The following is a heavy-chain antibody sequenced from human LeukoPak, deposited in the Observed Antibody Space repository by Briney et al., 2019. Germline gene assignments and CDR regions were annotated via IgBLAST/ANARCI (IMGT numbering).Heavy chain of an antibody. CDR1: GYTFRNYY. CDR2: INPSGGRT. D-gene: IGHD4-23*01. Sequence: ASVKVSCKPSGYTFRNYYINWVQQAPEQGLKWMGIINPSGGRTSYAQKFQGRVTMTRDTSTSTVYMELSSLRSEDTAVYYCARDMVVTPAGGDYWGQGTLVTVSS. V-gene: IGHV1-46*01. CDR3: ARDMVVTPAGGDY. J-gene: IGHJ4*02.